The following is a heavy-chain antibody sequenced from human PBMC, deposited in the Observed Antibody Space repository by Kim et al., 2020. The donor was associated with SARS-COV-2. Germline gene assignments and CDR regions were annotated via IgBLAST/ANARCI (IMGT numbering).Heavy chain of an antibody. CDR3: AKGEKATIMSRFDY. CDR2: ISYHGSHT. J-gene: IGHJ4*02. D-gene: IGHD5-12*01. Sequence: GGSLRLSCAPSGFTFSDYGMHWVRQAPGQGLEWVAVISYHGSHTYYADSVKGRFTISRDNSQNALFLQMDNLRPEDTAVYYCAKGEKATIMSRFDYWGQGTLVTVSS. CDR1: GFTFSDYG. V-gene: IGHV3-30*18.